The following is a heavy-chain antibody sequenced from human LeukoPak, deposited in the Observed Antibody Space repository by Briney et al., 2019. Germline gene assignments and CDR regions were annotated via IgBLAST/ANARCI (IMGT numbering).Heavy chain of an antibody. Sequence: ASVKVSCKASGYTFTSYDINWVRQATGPGLEWMGWMNPNSGNTGYAQKFQGRVTMTRNTSISTAYMELSSLRSEDTAVYYCARAVTDSSGYYYWFDPWGQGTLVTVSS. CDR1: GYTFTSYD. V-gene: IGHV1-8*01. D-gene: IGHD3-22*01. CDR3: ARAVTDSSGYYYWFDP. CDR2: MNPNSGNT. J-gene: IGHJ5*02.